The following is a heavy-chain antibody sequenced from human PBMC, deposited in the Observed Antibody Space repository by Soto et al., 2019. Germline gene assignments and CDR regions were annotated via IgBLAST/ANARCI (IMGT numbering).Heavy chain of an antibody. V-gene: IGHV4-34*01. CDR1: GGSISSYY. CDR2: INHSGST. Sequence: PSETLSLTCTVSGGSISSYYWSWIRQPPGKGLEWIGEINHSGSTNYNPSLKSRVTISVDTSKNQFSLKLSSVTAADTAVYYCASIYGDSLPYYYYGMDVWGQGTTVTVSS. J-gene: IGHJ6*02. CDR3: ASIYGDSLPYYYYGMDV. D-gene: IGHD4-17*01.